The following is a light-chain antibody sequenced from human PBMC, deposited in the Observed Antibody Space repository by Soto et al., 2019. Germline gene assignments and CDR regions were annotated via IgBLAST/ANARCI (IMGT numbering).Light chain of an antibody. J-gene: IGKJ5*01. CDR2: GAS. V-gene: IGKV3-15*01. CDR1: QSVSSN. Sequence: EIVMTQSPATLSVSPGERATLSCRASQSVSSNLAWYQQKPGQAPRLLIYGASTRATGIPARFSGGGSGTEFTLTISSLQSEDFAVYYCQQYNNLITFGQGTRLEI. CDR3: QQYNNLIT.